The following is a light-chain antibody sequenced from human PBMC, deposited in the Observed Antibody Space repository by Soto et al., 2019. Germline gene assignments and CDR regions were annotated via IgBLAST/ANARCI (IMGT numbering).Light chain of an antibody. CDR1: SSNIGNNA. J-gene: IGLJ2*01. V-gene: IGLV1-36*01. CDR3: AAWDDSLNGLV. Sequence: QSVLTQPPSLSEAPMPRVTISCSGSSSNIGNNAVNWYHQLPGKAPKLLIYYDDLLPSGVSDRFSGSKSGTSASLAISGLQSEDEADYYCAAWDDSLNGLVFGGGTKVTVL. CDR2: YDD.